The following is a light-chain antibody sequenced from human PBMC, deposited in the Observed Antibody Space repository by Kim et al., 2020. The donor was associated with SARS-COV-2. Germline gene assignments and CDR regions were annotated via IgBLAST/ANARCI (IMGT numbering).Light chain of an antibody. V-gene: IGLV1-47*01. Sequence: QSVLTQPPSESGTPGQRVTISCSGSSSNIGSYYVYWYQQLPGTAPKLLIYKNNQRPSGVPDRFSGSKSGTSASLAISGLRSEDEADYYCATWDDSLSGRGVFGGGTQLTVL. CDR3: ATWDDSLSGRGV. CDR2: KNN. CDR1: SSNIGSYY. J-gene: IGLJ3*02.